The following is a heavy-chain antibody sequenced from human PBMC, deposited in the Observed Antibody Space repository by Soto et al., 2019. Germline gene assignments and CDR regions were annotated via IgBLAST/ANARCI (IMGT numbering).Heavy chain of an antibody. D-gene: IGHD3-9*01. Sequence: QVQLVESGGGLVKPGGSLRLSCAASGFTFSDYYMSWIRQAPGKGLEWVSYIGSSSSYTNYADSVKGRFTISRDNVKHSLYLQMNSLRAEDPAVYYCARDADILTGSDAFDIWGQGTMVTVSS. J-gene: IGHJ3*02. V-gene: IGHV3-11*05. CDR2: IGSSSSYT. CDR1: GFTFSDYY. CDR3: ARDADILTGSDAFDI.